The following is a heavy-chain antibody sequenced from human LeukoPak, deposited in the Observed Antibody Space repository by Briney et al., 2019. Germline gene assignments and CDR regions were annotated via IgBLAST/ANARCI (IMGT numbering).Heavy chain of an antibody. CDR2: IGISGETS. CDR1: GFTFSGHY. D-gene: IGHD7-27*01. J-gene: IGHJ4*02. Sequence: GGSLRLSYAASGFTFSGHYMSWIRQAPGKGLEWLSHIGISGETSYNADSVKGRFTISRDNGKSTLYLQMNSLRVEDTAVYYCTRYGDSANKVDFWGQGTLVTVSS. CDR3: TRYGDSANKVDF. V-gene: IGHV3-11*01.